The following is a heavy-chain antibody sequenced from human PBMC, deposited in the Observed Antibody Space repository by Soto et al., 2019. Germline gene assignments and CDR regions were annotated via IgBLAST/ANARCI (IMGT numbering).Heavy chain of an antibody. CDR1: GYTFTSYG. V-gene: IGHV1-18*01. D-gene: IGHD6-13*01. CDR2: ISAYNGNT. J-gene: IGHJ4*02. CDR3: AREPHPLGYYSSSWYYFDY. Sequence: ASVKVSCKASGYTFTSYGISWVRQAPGQGLEWMGWISAYNGNTNYAQKLQGRVTMTTDTSTSTAYMELRSLRSDDTAVYYCAREPHPLGYYSSSWYYFDYWGQGTLVTVSS.